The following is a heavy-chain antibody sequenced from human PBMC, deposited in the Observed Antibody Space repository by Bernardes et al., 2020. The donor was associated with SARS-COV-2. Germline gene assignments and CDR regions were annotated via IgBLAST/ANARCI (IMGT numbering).Heavy chain of an antibody. J-gene: IGHJ6*02. CDR3: AKHSLASIVVVVAAVYYYAMDV. CDR1: GFTFSSYA. Sequence: GGSLRLSCAASGFTFSSYAMSWVRQAPGKGLEWVSAISGSGGSTYYADSVKGRFTISRDNSKNTLYLQMNSLRAEDTAVYYCAKHSLASIVVVVAAVYYYAMDVWGQGTTVTVSS. V-gene: IGHV3-23*01. CDR2: ISGSGGST. D-gene: IGHD2-15*01.